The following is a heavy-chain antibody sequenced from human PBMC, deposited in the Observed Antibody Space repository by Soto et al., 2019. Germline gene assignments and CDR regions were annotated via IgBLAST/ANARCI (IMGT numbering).Heavy chain of an antibody. V-gene: IGHV3-33*01. Sequence: GGSLRLSCAASGFTFSSYGMHWVRQAPGKGLEWVAVIWYDGSNKYYADSVKGRFTISRDNSKNTLYQQMNSLRAEDTAVYYCAREGMPDSSWFSSYYYGMDVWGQGTTVTVSS. J-gene: IGHJ6*02. CDR1: GFTFSSYG. CDR2: IWYDGSNK. D-gene: IGHD6-13*01. CDR3: AREGMPDSSWFSSYYYGMDV.